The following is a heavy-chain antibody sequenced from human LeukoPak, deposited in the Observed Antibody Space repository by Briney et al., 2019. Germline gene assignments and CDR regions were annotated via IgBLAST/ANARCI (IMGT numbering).Heavy chain of an antibody. CDR1: GGSVSSGSYY. J-gene: IGHJ4*02. CDR3: ARALGPYYFDY. D-gene: IGHD3-16*01. CDR2: IYYSGST. V-gene: IGHV4-61*01. Sequence: SETLSLTCTVSGGSVSSGSYYWSWIRQPPETGLEWIGYIYYSGSTNYNPSLKSRVTISVDTSKNQFSLKLSSVTAADTAVYYCARALGPYYFDYWGQGTLVTVSS.